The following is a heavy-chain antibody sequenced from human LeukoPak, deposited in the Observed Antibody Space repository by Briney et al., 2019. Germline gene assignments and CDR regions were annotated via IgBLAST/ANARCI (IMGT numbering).Heavy chain of an antibody. Sequence: GGSLRLSCAASGFTFSSYAMSWVRQAPGKGLEWVSAISGNGGSTYYADSVKGRFTISRDNSKNTLYLQMNSLRAEDTAVYYFAISEYWILAGSYYFYYWGQGTLGTVSS. V-gene: IGHV3-23*01. D-gene: IGHD3-22*01. J-gene: IGHJ4*02. CDR1: GFTFSSYA. CDR3: AISEYWILAGSYYFYY. CDR2: ISGNGGST.